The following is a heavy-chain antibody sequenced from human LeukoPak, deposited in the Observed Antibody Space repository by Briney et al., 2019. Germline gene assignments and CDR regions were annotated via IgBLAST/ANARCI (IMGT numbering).Heavy chain of an antibody. J-gene: IGHJ4*02. D-gene: IGHD6-6*01. Sequence: GGSLRLSCAASGFTFSSYAMSWVRQAPGKGLEWVSAISGSAGSTYYADSVTGRFTISRDNSKNTLYLQMNSLRAEDTAVYYCAKFGAALPQKRLGTNTFDYWGQGTLVTVSS. CDR3: AKFGAALPQKRLGTNTFDY. V-gene: IGHV3-23*01. CDR1: GFTFSSYA. CDR2: ISGSAGST.